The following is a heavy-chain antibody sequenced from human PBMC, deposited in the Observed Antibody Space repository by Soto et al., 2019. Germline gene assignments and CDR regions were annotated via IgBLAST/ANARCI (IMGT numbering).Heavy chain of an antibody. CDR1: GFTFSDYY. CDR2: ISSSGSTI. D-gene: IGHD6-6*01. Sequence: GGSLRLSCAASGFTFSDYYMSWIRQAPGKGLEWVSYISSSGSTIYYADSVKGRFTISRDNAKNSLYLQMNSLRAEDTAVYYCARGREQLVDYYYYYYMDVWGKGTTVTVSS. V-gene: IGHV3-11*01. CDR3: ARGREQLVDYYYYYYMDV. J-gene: IGHJ6*03.